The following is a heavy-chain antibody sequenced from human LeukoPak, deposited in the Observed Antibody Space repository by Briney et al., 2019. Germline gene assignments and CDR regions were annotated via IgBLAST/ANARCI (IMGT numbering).Heavy chain of an antibody. CDR3: AREGGGYSSGGDAFDI. D-gene: IGHD6-19*01. CDR2: IYYSGST. J-gene: IGHJ3*02. V-gene: IGHV4-59*01. CDR1: GGSISSYY. Sequence: PSETLSLTCTVSGGSISSYYWSWIRQPPGKGLEWIGYIYYSGSTNYNPSLKSRVTISVDTSKNQFSLKLSSVTAADTAVYYCAREGGGYSSGGDAFDIWGQGTMVTVSS.